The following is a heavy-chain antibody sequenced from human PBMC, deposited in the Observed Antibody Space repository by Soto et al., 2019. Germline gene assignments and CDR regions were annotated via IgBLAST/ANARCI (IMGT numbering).Heavy chain of an antibody. D-gene: IGHD3-22*01. CDR2: ISGSGGST. CDR1: GFTFRSHA. CDR3: ARGLGYYDDRSGYYPGRWLDP. V-gene: IGHV3-23*01. J-gene: IGHJ5*02. Sequence: GGSLRLSCAASGFTFRSHAMSWVRQAPGKGLEWVSAISGSGGSTYYADSVKGRFTISRDNAENTLYLYMTSLRAEDTAVYYCARGLGYYDDRSGYYPGRWLDPWGQGTLVTVSS.